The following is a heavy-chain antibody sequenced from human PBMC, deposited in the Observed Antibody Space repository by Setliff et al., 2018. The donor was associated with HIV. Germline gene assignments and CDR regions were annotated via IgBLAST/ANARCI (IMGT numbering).Heavy chain of an antibody. CDR2: IIPILGTA. CDR1: GGTLSNYG. V-gene: IGHV1-69*13. Sequence: ASVKVSCKASGGTLSNYGISWVRQAPGQGLEWMGGIIPILGTADYAQKFQGRVTITADDSTSTAYMELTSLRSEDTAVYYCARDPDRVRGIYYYYMDVWGQGTTVTVS. CDR3: ARDPDRVRGIYYYYMDV. J-gene: IGHJ6*03. D-gene: IGHD6-13*01.